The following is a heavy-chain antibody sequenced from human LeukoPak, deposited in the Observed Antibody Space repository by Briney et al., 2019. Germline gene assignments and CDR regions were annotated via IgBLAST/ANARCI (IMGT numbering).Heavy chain of an antibody. CDR1: GYTFTDYW. V-gene: IGHV5-51*01. D-gene: IGHD5-24*01. Sequence: GESLKISCKASGYTFTDYWIAWVRQMPGNGLELMGIVYPDDSDTRYSPSFQGQVTISADESINTAYLQWSGLKASDTAIYYCARRDGYNHVDYWGQGTLVTVSS. CDR2: VYPDDSDT. CDR3: ARRDGYNHVDY. J-gene: IGHJ4*02.